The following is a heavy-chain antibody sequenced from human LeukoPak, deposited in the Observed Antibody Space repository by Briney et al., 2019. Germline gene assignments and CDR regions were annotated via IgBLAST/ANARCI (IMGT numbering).Heavy chain of an antibody. J-gene: IGHJ5*02. CDR2: ITSDGSST. D-gene: IGHD6-19*01. CDR1: GFTFSSYW. CDR3: VRDPSIAVAGTLNWFDP. Sequence: GGSLRLSCAASGFTFSSYWMHWVRHAPGKGLVWVSRITSDGSSTSYADSVKGRFTISRDNAKNTLYLQMNSLRAEDTAVYYCVRDPSIAVAGTLNWFDPWGQGTLVTVSS. V-gene: IGHV3-74*01.